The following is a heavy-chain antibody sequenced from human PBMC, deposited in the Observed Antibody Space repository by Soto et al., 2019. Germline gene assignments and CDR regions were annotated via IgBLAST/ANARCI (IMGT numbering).Heavy chain of an antibody. CDR2: VYWTGST. J-gene: IGHJ4*02. CDR1: GDSITTNGYY. V-gene: IGHV4-39*01. CDR3: ARSHYTYGLLIDN. Sequence: SETLSLTCSVSGDSITTNGYYWGWIRQPPGKGLQWIVNVYWTGSTLSHPSLTSRFFSSVDTSKNGFSLGLTSVTAADTVVYYCARSHYTYGLLIDNWGPETRVTFSS. D-gene: IGHD2-8*01.